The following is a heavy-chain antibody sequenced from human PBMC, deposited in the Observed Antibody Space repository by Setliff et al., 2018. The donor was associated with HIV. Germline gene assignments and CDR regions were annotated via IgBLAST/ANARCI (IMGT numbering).Heavy chain of an antibody. D-gene: IGHD3-22*01. CDR1: GYTFTAYY. V-gene: IGHV1-69-2*01. CDR3: ATVSGDYYDSSDRP. CDR2: VDPEDGET. Sequence: ASVKVSCKASGYTFTAYYMHWVQQAPGKGLEWVGRVDPEDGETMYAEKCQGRVTITADPSTDTAYLELSRLRSEDTAVYYCATVSGDYYDSSDRPWGQGTLVTVSS. J-gene: IGHJ5*02.